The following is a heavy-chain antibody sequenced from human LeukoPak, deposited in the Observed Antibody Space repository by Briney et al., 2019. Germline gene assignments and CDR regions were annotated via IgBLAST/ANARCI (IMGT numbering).Heavy chain of an antibody. CDR2: ITANTRGSIT. D-gene: IGHD2/OR15-2a*01. J-gene: IGHJ4*02. CDR1: GFIFSTYD. Sequence: SGGSLRLSCVPSGFIFSTYDMSWVRQAPGKGLEWVSGITANTRGSITYYADSVKGRFTISRDSSNDTLYLQMNSLRAEDTAVYFCARGGYFSFDYWGQGTLVTVSS. CDR3: ARGGYFSFDY. V-gene: IGHV3-23*01.